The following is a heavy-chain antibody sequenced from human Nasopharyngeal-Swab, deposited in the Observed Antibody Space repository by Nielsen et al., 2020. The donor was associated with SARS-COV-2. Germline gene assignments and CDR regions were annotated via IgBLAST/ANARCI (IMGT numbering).Heavy chain of an antibody. V-gene: IGHV4-34*01. CDR2: INHSGST. Sequence: SQTLSLTCAVYGGSFSADYWGWIRQPPGRGLEWIGEINHSGSTNYNPSLKSRVTISVDPSKNQFSLRLSSVTAADTAVYYCARGLSGIVPSPILRLGPYYYYYMDVWGKGTTVTVSS. CDR1: GGSFSADY. CDR3: ARGLSGIVPSPILRLGPYYYYYMDV. J-gene: IGHJ6*03. D-gene: IGHD7-27*01.